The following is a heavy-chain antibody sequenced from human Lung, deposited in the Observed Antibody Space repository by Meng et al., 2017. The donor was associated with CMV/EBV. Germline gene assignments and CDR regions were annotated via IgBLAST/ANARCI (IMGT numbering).Heavy chain of an antibody. CDR1: GFTFSSYW. CDR3: ARLPQTITRDYWGYQFDY. D-gene: IGHD7-27*01. V-gene: IGHV3-7*01. CDR2: IKQDESEK. J-gene: IGHJ4*02. Sequence: GGSXRLXCAASGFTFSSYWMSWVRQAPGKGLEWVANIKQDESEKYYVDSVKGRFTISRDNAKNSLYLQLNTLRADDTAVYYCARLPQTITRDYWGYQFDYXGQGTLVTVSS.